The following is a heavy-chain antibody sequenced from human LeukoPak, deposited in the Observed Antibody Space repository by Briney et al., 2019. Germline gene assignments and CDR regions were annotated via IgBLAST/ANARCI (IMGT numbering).Heavy chain of an antibody. D-gene: IGHD6-19*01. CDR1: GGSFSGYY. V-gene: IGHV4-34*01. CDR2: INHSGST. J-gene: IGHJ4*02. CDR3: ASVRGWYFDY. Sequence: TSETLSLTCAVYGGSFSGYYWSWIRQPPGKGLEWIGEINHSGSTNYNPSLKSRVTISVDTSKNQFSLKLSSVTAADTAVYYCASVRGWYFDYWGQGTLVTVSS.